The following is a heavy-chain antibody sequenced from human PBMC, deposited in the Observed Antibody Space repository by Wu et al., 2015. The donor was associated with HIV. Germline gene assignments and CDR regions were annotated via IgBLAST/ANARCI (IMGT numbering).Heavy chain of an antibody. CDR1: GGIFSNSA. Sequence: QVQLVQSGAEVKKPGSSVTVSCKASGGIFSNSAISWVRLAPGEGLEWMGGIIPVFGTPKYIQKFQDRVTITSDESTSTSYMELNSLRSEDTAIYYCARSSYCGGDCYSRLDSWGQGTQVTVSS. CDR3: ARSSYCGGDCYSRLDS. V-gene: IGHV1-69*05. CDR2: IIPVFGTP. J-gene: IGHJ5*01. D-gene: IGHD2-21*01.